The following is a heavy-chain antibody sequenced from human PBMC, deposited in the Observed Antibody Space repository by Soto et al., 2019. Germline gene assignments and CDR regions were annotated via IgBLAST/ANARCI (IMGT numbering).Heavy chain of an antibody. CDR3: ATRDNSRFY. CDR1: GVSISSHDW. J-gene: IGHJ4*02. Sequence: QVQLQESGPGLVKPSGTLSLTCAVSGVSISSHDWWTWVRQPPGKGLEWIGESHQSGSTNYNSSLESRVTIEVDTSKNQFSLKLRSVTVADTAVDYCATRDNSRFYWGQGTLVTVS. V-gene: IGHV4-4*02. D-gene: IGHD6-13*01. CDR2: SHQSGST.